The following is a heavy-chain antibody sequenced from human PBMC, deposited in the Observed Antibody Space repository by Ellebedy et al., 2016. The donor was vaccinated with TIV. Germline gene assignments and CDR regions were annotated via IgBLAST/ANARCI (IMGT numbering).Heavy chain of an antibody. CDR1: GGSISSNNSS. CDR3: ARTFSPHCSSGVCYMAYYFDY. CDR2: IYDSGST. V-gene: IGHV4-39*01. D-gene: IGHD2-8*01. Sequence: MPSETLSLTCTVSGGSISSNNSSWGWLRQPPGKGLEWIGNIYDSGSTYYNPSLKSRFTISVDTSKNQFSLNLTSVTAADTAVYYCARTFSPHCSSGVCYMAYYFDYWGQGTLVTVSS. J-gene: IGHJ4*02.